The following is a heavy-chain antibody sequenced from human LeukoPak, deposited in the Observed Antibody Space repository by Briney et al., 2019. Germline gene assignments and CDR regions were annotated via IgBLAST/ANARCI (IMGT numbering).Heavy chain of an antibody. Sequence: GGSLRLSCAASGFTFSSYWMSWVRQAPGKGLEWVTNIKQDGSEKYYVDSVKGRFTISRDNSKNTLYLQMNSLRAEDTAVYYCAREGYYGSGSYYNNYYYGMDVWGQGTTVTVSS. CDR2: IKQDGSEK. CDR1: GFTFSSYW. CDR3: AREGYYGSGSYYNNYYYGMDV. V-gene: IGHV3-7*01. D-gene: IGHD3-10*01. J-gene: IGHJ6*02.